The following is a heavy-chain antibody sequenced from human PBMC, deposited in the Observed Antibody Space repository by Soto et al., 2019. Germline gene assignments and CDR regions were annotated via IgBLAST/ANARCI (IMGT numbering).Heavy chain of an antibody. D-gene: IGHD1-26*01. CDR2: IYYSGST. CDR1: GGSISSYY. V-gene: IGHV4-59*01. CDR3: ARALPRWELPEYFDY. Sequence: PSETLSLTCTVSGGSISSYYWSWIRQPPGKGLEWIGYIYYSGSTNYNPSLKSRVTISVDTSKNQFSLKLSSVTAADTAVYYCARALPRWELPEYFDYWGQGTLVTVSS. J-gene: IGHJ4*02.